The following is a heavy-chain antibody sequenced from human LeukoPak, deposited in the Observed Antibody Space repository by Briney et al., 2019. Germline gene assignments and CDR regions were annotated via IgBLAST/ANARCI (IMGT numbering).Heavy chain of an antibody. CDR1: GYSIDSGYY. V-gene: IGHV4-38-2*02. D-gene: IGHD5-24*01. CDR2: ISHRGTT. J-gene: IGHJ4*02. Sequence: SETLSLTCTVSGYSIDSGYYWGWIRQPPGKGLEWIGSISHRGTTYYHPSLKSRVTISVDTSKNHFSLKLSSVTAADTAVYYCARARDGYNLNFVFEEWGQGTLVTVSS. CDR3: ARARDGYNLNFVFEE.